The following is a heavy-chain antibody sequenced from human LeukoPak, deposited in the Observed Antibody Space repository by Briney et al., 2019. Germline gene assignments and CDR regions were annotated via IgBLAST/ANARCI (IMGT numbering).Heavy chain of an antibody. V-gene: IGHV3-53*01. CDR1: GFTVSSNY. D-gene: IGHD3-9*01. CDR2: IYSGGST. CDR3: ARALTRYDVLTGYSAFDY. Sequence: GGSLRLSCAASGFTVSSNYMSWVRQAPGKGLEWVSVIYSGGSTYYADSVRGRFTISRDNFKNSLYLQMIRLRADDTALYYCARALTRYDVLTGYSAFDYWGQGSLVTVTS. J-gene: IGHJ4*02.